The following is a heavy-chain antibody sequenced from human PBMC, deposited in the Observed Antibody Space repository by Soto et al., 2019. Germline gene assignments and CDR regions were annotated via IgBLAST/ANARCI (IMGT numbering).Heavy chain of an antibody. CDR1: GGTFSSYA. Sequence: SVKVSCKASGGTFSSYAISWVRQAPGQGLEWMGGIIPIFGTANYAQKFQGRVTITADESTSTAYMELSSLRSEDTAVYYCASVVEVPAATYFDYWGQGTLVTV. CDR3: ASVVEVPAATYFDY. J-gene: IGHJ4*02. CDR2: IIPIFGTA. D-gene: IGHD2-2*01. V-gene: IGHV1-69*13.